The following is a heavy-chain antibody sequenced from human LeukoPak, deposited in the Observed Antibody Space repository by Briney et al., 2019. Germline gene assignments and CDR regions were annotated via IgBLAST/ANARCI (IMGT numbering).Heavy chain of an antibody. D-gene: IGHD3-22*01. J-gene: IGHJ4*02. CDR1: GFTFSTYS. CDR2: ISSSSSTI. V-gene: IGHV3-48*01. CDR3: ARGSTYYDSSGQVPFDY. Sequence: GGSLRLSCTASGFTFSTYSMNWVRQAPGKGLEWVSYISSSSSTIYYADSVKGRFTISRDNAKNSLYLQMNSLRAEDTAVYYCARGSTYYDSSGQVPFDYWGQGTLVTVSS.